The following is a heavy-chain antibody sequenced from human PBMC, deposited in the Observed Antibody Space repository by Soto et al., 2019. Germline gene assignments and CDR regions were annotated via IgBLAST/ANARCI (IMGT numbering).Heavy chain of an antibody. CDR1: GFTFSSYG. J-gene: IGHJ4*02. V-gene: IGHV3-48*03. CDR2: ISSSGTTI. CDR3: ARDLGGATGFDY. D-gene: IGHD3-16*01. Sequence: GGSLRLSCAASGFTFSSYGMNWVRQAPGKGLEWVSYISSSGTTIYYADSVKGRFTTSRDNAKNSLYLQMNSLRAEDTAVYYCARDLGGATGFDYWGQGTLVTVSS.